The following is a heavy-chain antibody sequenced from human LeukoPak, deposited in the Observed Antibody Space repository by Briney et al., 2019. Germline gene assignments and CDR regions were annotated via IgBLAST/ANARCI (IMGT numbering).Heavy chain of an antibody. CDR1: GFTFSDYY. Sequence: GGSLRLSCAASGFTFSDYYMSWIRQAPGKGLEWVSYISSSGSTIYYADSVKGRFTISRDNAKNSLYLQMNSLRVGDTALYYCAKDISFDSSGNGYWGQGTLVTVSS. V-gene: IGHV3-11*01. J-gene: IGHJ4*02. D-gene: IGHD3-22*01. CDR2: ISSSGSTI. CDR3: AKDISFDSSGNGY.